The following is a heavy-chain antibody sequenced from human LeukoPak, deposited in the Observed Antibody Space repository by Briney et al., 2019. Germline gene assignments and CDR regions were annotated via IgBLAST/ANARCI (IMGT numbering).Heavy chain of an antibody. CDR3: AKPVSGNHYYYYYMDV. D-gene: IGHD1-26*01. Sequence: GGSLRLSCAASGFTFSSYAMHWVRQAPGKGLEWVAFIRYDGSNKYYADSVKGRFTISRDNSKNTLYLQMNSLRAEDTAVYYCAKPVSGNHYYYYYMDVWGKGTTVTVSS. V-gene: IGHV3-30*02. J-gene: IGHJ6*03. CDR1: GFTFSSYA. CDR2: IRYDGSNK.